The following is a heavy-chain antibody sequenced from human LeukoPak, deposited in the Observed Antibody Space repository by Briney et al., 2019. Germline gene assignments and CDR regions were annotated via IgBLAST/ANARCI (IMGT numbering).Heavy chain of an antibody. CDR1: GFTFSSYG. Sequence: QPGGSLRLSCAAYGFTFSSYGMHWVRQAPGEGLEWVSFIRYDGSNEYYADSVRGRFTISRDNAKNTLYLQMNSLRDEDTAVYYCARVGGYNSYFDYWGQGSLVTVSS. J-gene: IGHJ4*02. V-gene: IGHV3-30*02. CDR2: IRYDGSNE. CDR3: ARVGGYNSYFDY. D-gene: IGHD5-24*01.